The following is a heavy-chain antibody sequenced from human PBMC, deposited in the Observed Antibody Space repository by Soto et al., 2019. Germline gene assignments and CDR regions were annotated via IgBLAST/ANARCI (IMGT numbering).Heavy chain of an antibody. CDR1: GGSVSSGSYY. J-gene: IGHJ5*02. CDR3: ARSTTLLYGDYVYNWFDP. D-gene: IGHD4-17*01. CDR2: IYYSGST. V-gene: IGHV4-61*01. Sequence: SETLSLTCTVSGGSVSSGSYYWSWIRQPPGKGLEWIGYIYYSGSTNYNPSLKSRVTISVDTSKNQFSLKLSSVTAADTAVYYCARSTTLLYGDYVYNWFDPWGQGTLVTVSS.